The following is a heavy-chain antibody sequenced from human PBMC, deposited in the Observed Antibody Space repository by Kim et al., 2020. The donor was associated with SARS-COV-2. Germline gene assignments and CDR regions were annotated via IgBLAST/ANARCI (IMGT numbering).Heavy chain of an antibody. Sequence: AGSVKGRFSISREKSKNTLYLQMGRLRAEDTAVYYCAKGVSVVVAATYDYWGQGALVTVSS. V-gene: IGHV3-23*01. D-gene: IGHD2-15*01. CDR3: AKGVSVVVAATYDY. J-gene: IGHJ4*02.